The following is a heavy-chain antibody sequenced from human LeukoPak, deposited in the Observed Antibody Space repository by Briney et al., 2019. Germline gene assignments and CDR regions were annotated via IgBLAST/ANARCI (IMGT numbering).Heavy chain of an antibody. D-gene: IGHD3-10*01. CDR1: GYTFTTYD. Sequence: ASVKVSCKASGYTFTTYDINWARQATGQGLEWMGWVSPNGGDTVFAQRFQGRVTLTRNTSIGTVYMELSSLSSEDTAVYYCARGRDFYGSGTSFFDCWGQGTLVTVSS. V-gene: IGHV1-8*01. J-gene: IGHJ4*02. CDR3: ARGRDFYGSGTSFFDC. CDR2: VSPNGGDT.